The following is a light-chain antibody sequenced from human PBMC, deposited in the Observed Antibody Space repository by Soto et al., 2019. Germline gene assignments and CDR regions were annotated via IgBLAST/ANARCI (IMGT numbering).Light chain of an antibody. Sequence: EIVMTQSPATPSLSPGERATLSCRASQSVSSNLAWYQQKPGQAPRLLIYGASTRATGIPDRFSGSGSGTEFTLTMSSLQSEDLAVYNCQQYNNWPWTFGQGTKVEI. CDR2: GAS. CDR1: QSVSSN. CDR3: QQYNNWPWT. J-gene: IGKJ1*01. V-gene: IGKV3-15*01.